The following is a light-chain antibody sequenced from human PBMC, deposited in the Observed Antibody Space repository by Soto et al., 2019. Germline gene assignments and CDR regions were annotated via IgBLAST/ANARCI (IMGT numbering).Light chain of an antibody. CDR1: SSDVGGYNY. Sequence: QSGLTQPASVSGSPGQSITIYCTGISSDVGGYNYVSWYQQHPGKAPKLMIYDVSNRPSGVSNRFSGSKSGNTASLTISGLQAEDEADYYCSSYTSSSTPLYVFGTGTKVTVL. V-gene: IGLV2-14*01. J-gene: IGLJ1*01. CDR2: DVS. CDR3: SSYTSSSTPLYV.